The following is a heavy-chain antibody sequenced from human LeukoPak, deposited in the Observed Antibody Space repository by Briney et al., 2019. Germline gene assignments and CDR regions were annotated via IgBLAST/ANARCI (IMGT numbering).Heavy chain of an antibody. D-gene: IGHD3-16*02. V-gene: IGHV3-21*01. CDR1: GCTFSSYS. CDR2: ISSSSSYI. Sequence: GGSLRLSWAAAGCTFSSYSMSWVRPAPGKGLEWVSSISSSSSYIYYADSVKGRFTISRDNAKNSLYLQMNSLRAEDTAVYYCARDLGVWGSYRTNGYCGQGTLVTVS. CDR3: ARDLGVWGSYRTNGY. J-gene: IGHJ4*02.